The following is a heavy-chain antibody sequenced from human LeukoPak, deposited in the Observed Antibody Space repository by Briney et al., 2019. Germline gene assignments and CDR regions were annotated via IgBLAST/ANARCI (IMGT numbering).Heavy chain of an antibody. D-gene: IGHD2-2*01. Sequence: ASVKVSCKASGYTFTTYGISWVRQAPGQGLEWMGWISAYNGNTNYAQKLQGRVTITTDTSTSTAYMELRSLRSDDTAVYYCARSSRWSSTIAFDYWGQGTLVTVSS. J-gene: IGHJ4*02. V-gene: IGHV1-18*01. CDR3: ARSSRWSSTIAFDY. CDR1: GYTFTTYG. CDR2: ISAYNGNT.